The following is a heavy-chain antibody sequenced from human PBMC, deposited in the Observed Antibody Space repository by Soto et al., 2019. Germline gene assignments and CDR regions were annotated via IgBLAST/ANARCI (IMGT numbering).Heavy chain of an antibody. Sequence: EVQLLESGGGLVQPGGSLRLSCAASGFTFSSYAMSWVRQAPGKGLECVSTISGSGGTTYYADSVKGRFTISRDNSKNTLYLQMNSLRAEDTAVYYCAKVRSTTIFDVASLFDYWGQGTLVTVSS. D-gene: IGHD3-3*01. CDR2: ISGSGGTT. CDR1: GFTFSSYA. J-gene: IGHJ4*02. V-gene: IGHV3-23*01. CDR3: AKVRSTTIFDVASLFDY.